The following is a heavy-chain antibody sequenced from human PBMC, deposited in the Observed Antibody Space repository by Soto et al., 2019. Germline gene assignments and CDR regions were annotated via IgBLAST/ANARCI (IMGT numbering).Heavy chain of an antibody. Sequence: SETLSLTCTVSGGPISSYYWSWLRQPPGKGLEWIGYIYYSGSTDYNPSLKSRVTISVDTSKNQFSLKLSSVTVADTAVYYCARLPRYSYGYKDWGQGTLVTVSS. J-gene: IGHJ4*02. D-gene: IGHD5-18*01. V-gene: IGHV4-59*08. CDR3: ARLPRYSYGYKD. CDR2: IYYSGST. CDR1: GGPISSYY.